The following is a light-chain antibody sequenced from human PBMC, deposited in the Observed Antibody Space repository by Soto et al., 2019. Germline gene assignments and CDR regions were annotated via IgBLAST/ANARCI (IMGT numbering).Light chain of an antibody. CDR3: QQYGNSPIT. CDR2: GIS. Sequence: EVVLTQSPGTLSLSRGERATLSCRASERIYSAYLGWYQQKPGQAPRLLIYGISSRATGIPDRFSGSGSGTDFTLTISRLEPEDFAVYYCQQYGNSPITFGQGTRLEIK. V-gene: IGKV3-20*01. CDR1: ERIYSAY. J-gene: IGKJ5*01.